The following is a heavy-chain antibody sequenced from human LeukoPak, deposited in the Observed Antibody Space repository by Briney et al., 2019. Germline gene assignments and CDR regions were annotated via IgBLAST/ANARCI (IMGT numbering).Heavy chain of an antibody. CDR3: VQKWFGELLLNAFDI. Sequence: GASVKVSCKASGYTFTGYYMHWVRQAPGQGLEWMGWINPNSGGTHYADKFQGRVTMTRDTSINTAYMELSRLRSDDAAVYYCVQKWFGELLLNAFDIWGQGTMVTVSS. V-gene: IGHV1-2*02. CDR1: GYTFTGYY. J-gene: IGHJ3*02. D-gene: IGHD3-10*01. CDR2: INPNSGGT.